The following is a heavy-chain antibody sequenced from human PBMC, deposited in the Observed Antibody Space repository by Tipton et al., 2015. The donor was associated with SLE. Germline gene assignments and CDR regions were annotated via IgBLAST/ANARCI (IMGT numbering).Heavy chain of an antibody. CDR1: GFSFRSYA. V-gene: IGHV3-23*03. J-gene: IGHJ6*03. CDR2: LYTGDSST. CDR3: AKGTGDAVGSPFWDMDV. Sequence: SLRLSCAASGFSFRSYALNWVRQAPGKGLEWVSILYTGDSSTYYADSVKGRFIISSDPSKNTLYLQMNNLRVEDTAVYYCAKGTGDAVGSPFWDMDVWGKGTTVTVSS. D-gene: IGHD7-27*01.